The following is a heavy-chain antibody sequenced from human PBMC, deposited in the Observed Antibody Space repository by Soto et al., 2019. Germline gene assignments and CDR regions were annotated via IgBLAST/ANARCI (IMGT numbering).Heavy chain of an antibody. V-gene: IGHV2-5*01. CDR1: GFSLSTSGVG. D-gene: IGHD6-13*01. CDR2: IYWNDDK. Sequence: SGPTLVNPTQTLTLTCTFSGFSLSTSGVGVGWIRQPPGKALEWLALIYWNDDKRYSPSLKSRLTITKDTSKNQVVLTMTNMDPVDTATYYCAHFGYSSSWSSATHFDYWGQGTLVTVSS. CDR3: AHFGYSSSWSSATHFDY. J-gene: IGHJ4*02.